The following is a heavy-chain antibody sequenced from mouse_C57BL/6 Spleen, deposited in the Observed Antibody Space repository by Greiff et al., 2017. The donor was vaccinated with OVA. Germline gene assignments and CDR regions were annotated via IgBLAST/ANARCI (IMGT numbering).Heavy chain of an antibody. Sequence: EVKLVESGGGLVKPGGSLKLSCAASGSTFSSYAMSWVRQTPEKRLEWVATISDGGSYTYYPDNVKGRFTISRDNAKNNLYLQMSHLKSEDTAMYYCARDLDTGYFDYWGQGTTLTVSS. V-gene: IGHV5-4*01. CDR2: ISDGGSYT. CDR1: GSTFSSYA. J-gene: IGHJ2*01. CDR3: ARDLDTGYFDY.